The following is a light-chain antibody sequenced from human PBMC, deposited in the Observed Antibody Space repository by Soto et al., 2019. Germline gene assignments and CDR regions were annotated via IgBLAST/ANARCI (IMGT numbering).Light chain of an antibody. CDR1: QSISNY. CDR3: QRSYGTPLT. CDR2: AAS. J-gene: IGKJ4*01. Sequence: DMEMTQSPSSLSASVGDRVTITCRASQSISNYLNWYQHKPGKVPKLLIYAASSLQSGVPTRFSGSGSGTDFPLTINSLQPEDFATYYCQRSYGTPLTFGGGTKIEIK. V-gene: IGKV1-39*01.